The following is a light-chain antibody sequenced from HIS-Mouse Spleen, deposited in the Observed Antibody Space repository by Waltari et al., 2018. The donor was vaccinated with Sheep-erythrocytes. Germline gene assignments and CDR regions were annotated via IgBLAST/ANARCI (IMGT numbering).Light chain of an antibody. CDR1: QSISSG. J-gene: IGKJ4*01. Sequence: DIQMTQSPSTLSASVGDRVTITCRASQSISSGVAWYQQKPGKAPKLLIYKASSLESGVPSRFSGSGSRTEFTLTISSLQPDDFATYYCQQYNSYPLTFGGGTKVEIK. V-gene: IGKV1-5*03. CDR2: KAS. CDR3: QQYNSYPLT.